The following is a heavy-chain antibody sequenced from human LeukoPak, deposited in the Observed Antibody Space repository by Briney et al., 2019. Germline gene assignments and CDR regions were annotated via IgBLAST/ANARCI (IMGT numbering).Heavy chain of an antibody. CDR2: TYYRSKWYN. Sequence: SQTLSITCAISGYRVSPNSASWSWIKQSPSRGLEWLRRTYYRSKWYNDYAVSVKSRITINPDTSKNQFSLQLNSVTPEDTAVYYCARDQGLGRYAFDIWGQGTMVTVSS. CDR3: ARDQGLGRYAFDI. V-gene: IGHV6-1*01. CDR1: GYRVSPNSAS. J-gene: IGHJ3*02. D-gene: IGHD7-27*01.